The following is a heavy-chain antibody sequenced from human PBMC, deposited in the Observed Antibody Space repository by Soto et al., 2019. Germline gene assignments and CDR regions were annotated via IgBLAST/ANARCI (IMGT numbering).Heavy chain of an antibody. CDR3: ARVASDYINAVDH. D-gene: IGHD4-4*01. CDR2: IGGSGGNR. CDR1: GFISNAYA. Sequence: EVQLLESGGGLVQPGGSLRLSCAASGFISNAYAMTWVRQAPGKGLEWVSAIGGSGGNRYYAASVKGRFTISRDNSKDTVDLQMNSLRVEDTAVYYCARVASDYINAVDHWGQGILVTVSS. V-gene: IGHV3-23*01. J-gene: IGHJ4*02.